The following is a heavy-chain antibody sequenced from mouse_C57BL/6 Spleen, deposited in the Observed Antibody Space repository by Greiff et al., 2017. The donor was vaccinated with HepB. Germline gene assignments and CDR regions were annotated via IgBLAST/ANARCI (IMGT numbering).Heavy chain of an antibody. CDR2: IYPGDGDT. CDR1: GYAFSSSW. CDR3: ARLRYDYSYFDY. D-gene: IGHD2-4*01. V-gene: IGHV1-82*01. Sequence: QVQLKQSGPELVKPGASVKISCKASGYAFSSSWMNWVKQRPGKGLEWIGRIYPGDGDTNYNGKFKGKATLTADKSSSTAYMQLSSLTSEDSAVYFCARLRYDYSYFDYWGQGTTLTVSS. J-gene: IGHJ2*01.